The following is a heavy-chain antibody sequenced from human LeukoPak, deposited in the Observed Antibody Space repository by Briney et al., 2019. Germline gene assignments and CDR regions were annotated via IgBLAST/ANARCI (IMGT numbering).Heavy chain of an antibody. CDR1: GFTFTNYA. CDR3: ARENGYSYGDAFDI. Sequence: GGSLRLSCAASGFTFTNYAMSWVRQAPGKGLEWVSVIYSGGSTYYADSVKGRFTISRDNSKNTLYLQMNSLRAEDTAVYYCARENGYSYGDAFDIWGQGTMVTVSS. V-gene: IGHV3-53*01. CDR2: IYSGGST. D-gene: IGHD5-18*01. J-gene: IGHJ3*02.